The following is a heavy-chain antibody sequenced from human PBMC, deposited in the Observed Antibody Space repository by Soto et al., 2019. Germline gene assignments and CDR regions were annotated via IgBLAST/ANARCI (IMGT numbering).Heavy chain of an antibody. J-gene: IGHJ6*02. CDR3: ARVLAVHRGSSWYYYYYGMDV. D-gene: IGHD6-13*01. V-gene: IGHV4-30-4*01. CDR1: GGSISSGDYY. Sequence: SESLSLTCTVSGGSISSGDYYWSWIRQPPGKGLEWIGYIYYSGSTYYNPSLKSRVTISVDTSKNQFSLKLSSVTAADTAVYYCARVLAVHRGSSWYYYYYGMDVWGQGTTVTVSS. CDR2: IYYSGST.